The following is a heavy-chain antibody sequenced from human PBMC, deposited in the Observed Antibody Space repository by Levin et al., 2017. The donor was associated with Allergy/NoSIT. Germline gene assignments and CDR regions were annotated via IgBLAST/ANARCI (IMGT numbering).Heavy chain of an antibody. D-gene: IGHD1-26*01. CDR3: ARGGEWENYFDY. Sequence: ASVKVSCKASGYTFTSYDINWVRQATGQGLEWMGWMNPNSGNTGYAQKFQGRVTMTRNTSISTAYMELSSLRSEDTAVYYCARGGEWENYFDYWGQGTLVTVSS. J-gene: IGHJ4*02. CDR1: GYTFTSYD. V-gene: IGHV1-8*01. CDR2: MNPNSGNT.